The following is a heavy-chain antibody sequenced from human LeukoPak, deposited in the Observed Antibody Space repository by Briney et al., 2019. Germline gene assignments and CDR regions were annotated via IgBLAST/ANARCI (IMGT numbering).Heavy chain of an antibody. Sequence: SETLSLTCTVSGGSISSYYWSWIRQPPGKGLEWIGYIYYSGSTNYNPSLRSRVTISVDTSKNQVSLKLSSVTAADTAVYYCARSDIWGSYRFLDYWGQGALVTVSS. V-gene: IGHV4-59*08. CDR1: GGSISSYY. J-gene: IGHJ4*02. D-gene: IGHD3-16*02. CDR2: IYYSGST. CDR3: ARSDIWGSYRFLDY.